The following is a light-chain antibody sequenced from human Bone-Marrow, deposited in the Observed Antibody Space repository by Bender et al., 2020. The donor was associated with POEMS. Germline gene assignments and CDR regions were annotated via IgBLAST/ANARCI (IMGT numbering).Light chain of an antibody. Sequence: QSALTQPRSVSGSPGQSVTISCTGTSSDVGGYNYVSWYQQDPGKAPKLMIYDVTKRPSGVPDRFSGSKSGNTASLIISGLQAEDEADYYCTSYTSTNTPYVFGTGTKVTVL. CDR3: TSYTSTNTPYV. CDR1: SSDVGGYNY. V-gene: IGLV2-11*01. CDR2: DVT. J-gene: IGLJ1*01.